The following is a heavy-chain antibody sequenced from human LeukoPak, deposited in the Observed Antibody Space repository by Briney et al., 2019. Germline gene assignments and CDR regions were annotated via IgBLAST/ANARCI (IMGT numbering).Heavy chain of an antibody. D-gene: IGHD3-22*01. V-gene: IGHV4-34*01. CDR3: ARHVITMTVVGAVFDY. Sequence: SETLSLTCAVYGGSFSGYYWSWIRQRPGKGLEWIGEINHSGSTNYNPSLKSRVTISVDTSKNQFSLKLSSVTAADTAVYYCARHVITMTVVGAVFDYWGQGTLVTVSS. CDR1: GGSFSGYY. CDR2: INHSGST. J-gene: IGHJ4*02.